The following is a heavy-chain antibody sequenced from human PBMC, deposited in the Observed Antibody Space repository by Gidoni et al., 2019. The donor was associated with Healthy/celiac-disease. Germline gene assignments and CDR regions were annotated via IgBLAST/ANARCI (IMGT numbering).Heavy chain of an antibody. D-gene: IGHD5-12*01. CDR1: GYSISSGYY. V-gene: IGHV4-38-2*02. CDR2: IYHSGSN. Sequence: QVQLQESGPGLVKPSESLSLTCTVSGYSISSGYYWGWIRQPPGKGLEWIGSIYHSGSNYYNPSLKSRVTISVDTSKNQFSLKLSSVTAADTAVYYCARNVATFPFDYWGQGTLVTVSS. CDR3: ARNVATFPFDY. J-gene: IGHJ4*02.